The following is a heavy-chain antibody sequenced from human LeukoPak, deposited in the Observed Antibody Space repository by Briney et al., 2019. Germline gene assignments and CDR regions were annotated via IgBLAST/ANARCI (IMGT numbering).Heavy chain of an antibody. D-gene: IGHD3-22*01. V-gene: IGHV3-21*01. CDR3: ARDLTVYDSRAYRGY. Sequence: PGGSLRLSCAASGFTFSSYSMNCVRQAPGKAVEWVSSISSTSSYIYYADSVKGRFTISRDNAKNSLYLQMNSLRAEDTAVYYCARDLTVYDSRAYRGYWGQGTLVTVSS. CDR1: GFTFSSYS. CDR2: ISSTSSYI. J-gene: IGHJ4*02.